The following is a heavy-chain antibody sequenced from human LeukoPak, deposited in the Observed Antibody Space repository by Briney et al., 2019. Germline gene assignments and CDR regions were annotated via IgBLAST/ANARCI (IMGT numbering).Heavy chain of an antibody. Sequence: PSETLSLTCAVYGGSFSGYYWSWIRQPPGKGLEWIGSIYYSGSTYYNPSLKSRVTISVDTSKNQFSLKLSSVTAADTAVYYCARYGAAAGTGALNNWFDPWGQGTLVTVSS. CDR3: ARYGAAAGTGALNNWFDP. D-gene: IGHD6-13*01. V-gene: IGHV4-34*01. CDR1: GGSFSGYY. CDR2: IYYSGST. J-gene: IGHJ5*02.